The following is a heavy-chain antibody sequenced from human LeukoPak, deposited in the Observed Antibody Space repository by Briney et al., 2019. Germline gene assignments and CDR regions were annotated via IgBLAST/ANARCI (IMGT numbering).Heavy chain of an antibody. V-gene: IGHV1-2*02. J-gene: IGHJ6*03. CDR1: GYTFTCYY. CDR3: ARGVRQWLMSDYYYYMDV. D-gene: IGHD6-19*01. Sequence: ASVKVSCKASGYTFTCYYMHWVRQAPGQGLEGMGWINPNSGGTNYAQKFQGRGTMTRDTSISTAYMELSRLRSDATAVYYCARGVRQWLMSDYYYYMDVWGKGTTVTVSS. CDR2: INPNSGGT.